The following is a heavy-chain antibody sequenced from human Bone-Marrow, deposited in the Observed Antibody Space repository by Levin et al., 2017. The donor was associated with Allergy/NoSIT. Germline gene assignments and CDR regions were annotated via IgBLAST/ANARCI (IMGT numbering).Heavy chain of an antibody. CDR3: ARGDCYRGSCDGPDWFDP. CDR1: GYSFTSYN. CDR2: INPNSGNT. Sequence: ASVKVSCKTSGYSFTSYNVYWVRQAPGQGLEWMGYINPNSGNTGYAQKFQGRVIMTRNSSITTAYMELSGLRFEDTGIYYCARGDCYRGSCDGPDWFDPWGQGTQVTVSS. V-gene: IGHV1-8*01. J-gene: IGHJ5*02. D-gene: IGHD2-15*01.